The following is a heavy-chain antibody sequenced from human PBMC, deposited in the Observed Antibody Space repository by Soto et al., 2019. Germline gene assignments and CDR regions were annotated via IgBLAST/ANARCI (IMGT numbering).Heavy chain of an antibody. Sequence: GALRLSCAASGFTFSSYAMSWVRQATGKGLEWVSAISGSGGSTYYADSVKGRFTISRDNSKNTLYLQMNSLRAEDTAVYYCAKVGYYDSSGYLLAFDIWGQGTMVTVS. CDR3: AKVGYYDSSGYLLAFDI. V-gene: IGHV3-23*01. CDR1: GFTFSSYA. D-gene: IGHD3-22*01. CDR2: ISGSGGST. J-gene: IGHJ3*02.